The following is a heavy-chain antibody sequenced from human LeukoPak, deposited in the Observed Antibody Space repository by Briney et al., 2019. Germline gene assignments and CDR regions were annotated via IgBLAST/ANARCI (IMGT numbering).Heavy chain of an antibody. D-gene: IGHD6-13*01. J-gene: IGHJ3*02. CDR3: ASPGIEAAGPKPRDAFDI. Sequence: SSVKVSCKASGGTFNSYAIIWVRQAPGQGLEWIGGISPIFGTSTYEKKFQGRVTITAEESTSTDYMELSSLGSEDTAVYYCASPGIEAAGPKPRDAFDIWGQGTMVTVSS. CDR2: ISPIFGTS. V-gene: IGHV1-69*01. CDR1: GGTFNSYA.